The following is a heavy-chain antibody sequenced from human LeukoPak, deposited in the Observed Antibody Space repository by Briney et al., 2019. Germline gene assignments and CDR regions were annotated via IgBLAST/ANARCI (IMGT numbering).Heavy chain of an antibody. V-gene: IGHV3-30-3*01. J-gene: IGHJ4*02. D-gene: IGHD2-8*01. CDR3: ARPFNGAFDY. Sequence: GRSLRLSCAASGFTFSSYAMHWVRQAPGKGLEWVAVISYDGSNKYYADSVKGRFTISRDNSKNTLYLQMNSLRAEDTAVYYCARPFNGAFDYWGQGTLVTVS. CDR2: ISYDGSNK. CDR1: GFTFSSYA.